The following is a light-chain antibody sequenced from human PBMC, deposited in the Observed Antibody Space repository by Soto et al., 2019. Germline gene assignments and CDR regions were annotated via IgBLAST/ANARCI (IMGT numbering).Light chain of an antibody. V-gene: IGKV1-6*01. CDR2: SAS. CDR1: QSISTY. J-gene: IGKJ1*01. CDR3: LQDYNYPWT. Sequence: IQMTQSPSSLSPSVGDRVTITCRASQSISTYLKWYQQKPWKDPKLLINSASSLQSGVPSRFSGSGSGTDFTLTISTLQTEDLATYDCLQDYNYPWTFGQGTKVEIK.